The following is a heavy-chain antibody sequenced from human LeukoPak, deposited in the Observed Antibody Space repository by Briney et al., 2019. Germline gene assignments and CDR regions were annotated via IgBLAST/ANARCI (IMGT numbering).Heavy chain of an antibody. D-gene: IGHD5-12*01. V-gene: IGHV3-48*03. CDR1: GFTFSSYE. CDR2: ISSSGSTI. Sequence: GGSLRLSCAASGFTFSSYEMNWVRQAPGKGLERVSYISSSGSTIYYADSVKGRFTISRDNAKNSLYLQMNSLRAEDTAVYYCASGGYDSSFDYWGQGTLVTVSS. CDR3: ASGGYDSSFDY. J-gene: IGHJ4*02.